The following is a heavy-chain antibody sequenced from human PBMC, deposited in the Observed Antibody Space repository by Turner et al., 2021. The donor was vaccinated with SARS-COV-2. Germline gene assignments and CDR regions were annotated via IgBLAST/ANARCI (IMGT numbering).Heavy chain of an antibody. D-gene: IGHD2-2*03. V-gene: IGHV3-9*01. Sequence: EVQLVESGGGLVQPGRSLRLSCAASGFTFDDYAMHWVRQAPGKGLEWVSGISWKGGRISYADSVKGRFTISRDNAKNSLYLQMNSLKAEDTALYYCVRGLDSMGYNWFDPWGLGTLVTVSS. CDR3: VRGLDSMGYNWFDP. CDR1: GFTFDDYA. CDR2: ISWKGGRI. J-gene: IGHJ5*02.